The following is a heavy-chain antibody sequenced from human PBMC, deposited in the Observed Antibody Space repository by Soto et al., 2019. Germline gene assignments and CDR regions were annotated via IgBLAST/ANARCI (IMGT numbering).Heavy chain of an antibody. J-gene: IGHJ5*02. V-gene: IGHV1-18*04. CDR1: GYTFTSYG. CDR3: ARDPPDIQYDFWTGIDCFEP. Sequence: GASVKVSCKASGYTFTSYGISWFRQAPGQGLEWMGWISAYNGNTNYAQKLQGRVTMTTDTPTSTAYMELRRLSSDDTAVYYCARDPPDIQYDFWTGIDCFEPWGQGTMVTLSS. D-gene: IGHD3-3*01. CDR2: ISAYNGNT.